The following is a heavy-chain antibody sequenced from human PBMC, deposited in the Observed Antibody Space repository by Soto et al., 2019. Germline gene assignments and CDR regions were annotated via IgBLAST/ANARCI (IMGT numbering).Heavy chain of an antibody. CDR2: IWFDGNIK. V-gene: IGHV3-30*02. Sequence: GGSLRLSCAASGLTITTYGMHWVRQAPGKGLEWVAVIWFDGNIKYYADSVKGRFTISRDNSKNTLYLQMNSLRADDTAVYYCGKDRLDESGGLIDHWGHGALVTVSS. CDR1: GLTITTYG. CDR3: GKDRLDESGGLIDH. J-gene: IGHJ4*01. D-gene: IGHD3-22*01.